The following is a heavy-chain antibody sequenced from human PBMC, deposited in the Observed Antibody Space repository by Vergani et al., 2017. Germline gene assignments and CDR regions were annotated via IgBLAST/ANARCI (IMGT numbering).Heavy chain of an antibody. V-gene: IGHV1-8*02. CDR3: ARGGYSYGEKDY. Sequence: QVQLVQSGAEVKKPGASVKVSCKASGYTFTGYYMHWVRQATGQGLEWMGWMNPNSGNTGYAQKFQGRVTMTRNTSISTAYMELSSLRSEDTAVYYCARGGYSYGEKDYWGQGTLVTVSS. D-gene: IGHD5-18*01. CDR2: MNPNSGNT. J-gene: IGHJ4*02. CDR1: GYTFTGYY.